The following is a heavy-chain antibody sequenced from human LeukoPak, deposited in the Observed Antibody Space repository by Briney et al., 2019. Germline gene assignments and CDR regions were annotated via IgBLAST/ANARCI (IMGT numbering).Heavy chain of an antibody. J-gene: IGHJ3*02. D-gene: IGHD4-23*01. V-gene: IGHV1-8*03. CDR1: GYTFTSYD. Sequence: ASVKVSCKASGYTFTSYDINWVRQATGQGLEWMGWMNPNSGNTGYAQKVQGRVTITRNNSISAAYMELSSLSSEDTAVYYCARVSAYGGNDNDAFDIWGKGTMVNVSS. CDR2: MNPNSGNT. CDR3: ARVSAYGGNDNDAFDI.